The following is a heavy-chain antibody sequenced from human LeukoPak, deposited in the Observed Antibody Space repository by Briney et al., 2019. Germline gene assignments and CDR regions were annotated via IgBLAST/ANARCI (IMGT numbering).Heavy chain of an antibody. Sequence: GGSLRLSCATSGFTFSSYAMSWVRQAPGKGLEWVSGLSDSGGNTYCADSVKGRFTISRDNSKNTLYLEMNSLRAEDTAVYYCAKHNYGSGSSLLGGMDVWGQGTTVTVSS. CDR3: AKHNYGSGSSLLGGMDV. D-gene: IGHD3-10*01. J-gene: IGHJ6*02. CDR2: LSDSGGNT. V-gene: IGHV3-23*01. CDR1: GFTFSSYA.